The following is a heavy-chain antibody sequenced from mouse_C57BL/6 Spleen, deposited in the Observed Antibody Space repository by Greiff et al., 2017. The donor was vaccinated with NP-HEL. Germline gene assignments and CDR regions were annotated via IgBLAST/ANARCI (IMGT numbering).Heavy chain of an antibody. V-gene: IGHV5-9*01. D-gene: IGHD2-14*01. CDR2: ISGGGGNT. Sequence: EVKVVESGGGLVKPGGSLKLSCAASGFTFSSYTMSWVRQTPEKRLEWVATISGGGGNTYYPDSVKGRFTISRDNAKNTLYLQMSSLRSEDTALYYCARQYDGNYYAMDYWGQGTSVTVSS. CDR3: ARQYDGNYYAMDY. J-gene: IGHJ4*01. CDR1: GFTFSSYT.